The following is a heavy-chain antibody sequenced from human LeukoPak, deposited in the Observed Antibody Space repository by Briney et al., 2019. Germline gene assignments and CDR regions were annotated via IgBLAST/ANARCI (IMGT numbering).Heavy chain of an antibody. CDR1: GGSISSYY. J-gene: IGHJ6*02. CDR3: ARGRAGIVGAKVRSWYYYGMDV. Sequence: SETLSLTCTVSGGSISSYYWSWIRQPPGKGLEWIGYIYYSGSTNYNPSLKSRVTISVDTSKNQFSLKLSSVTAADTAVYYCARGRAGIVGAKVRSWYYYGMDVWGQGTTVTVSS. D-gene: IGHD1-26*01. CDR2: IYYSGST. V-gene: IGHV4-59*01.